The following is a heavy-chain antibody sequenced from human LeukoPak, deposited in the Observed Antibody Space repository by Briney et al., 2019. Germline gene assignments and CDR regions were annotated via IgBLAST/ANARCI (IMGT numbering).Heavy chain of an antibody. CDR2: MNPNSGNT. CDR3: ATGPFSGSYYGIYYYYMDV. CDR1: GYTFTSYD. J-gene: IGHJ6*03. Sequence: ASVKVSCKASGYTFTSYDINWVRQATGQGLEWMGWMNPNSGNTGYAQKFKGRVTMTRNTSISTAYMELSSLRSEDTAVYYCATGPFSGSYYGIYYYYMDVWGKGTTVTVS. V-gene: IGHV1-8*01. D-gene: IGHD3-10*01.